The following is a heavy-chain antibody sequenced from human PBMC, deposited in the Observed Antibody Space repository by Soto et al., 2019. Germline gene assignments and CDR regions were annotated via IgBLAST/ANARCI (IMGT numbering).Heavy chain of an antibody. D-gene: IGHD4-4*01. CDR2: ISSSSSYI. Sequence: EVQLVESGGGLVKPGGSLRLSCAASGFTFSSYSMNWVRQAPGKGLEWVSSISSSSSYIYYADSVKGRFTISRDNAKNSLYLQMNSLRAEDTAVYDCARDLSTVHFDYWGQGTLVTVSS. CDR3: ARDLSTVHFDY. CDR1: GFTFSSYS. V-gene: IGHV3-21*01. J-gene: IGHJ4*02.